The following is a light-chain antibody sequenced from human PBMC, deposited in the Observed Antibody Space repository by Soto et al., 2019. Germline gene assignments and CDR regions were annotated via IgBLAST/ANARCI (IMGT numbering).Light chain of an antibody. J-gene: IGLJ1*01. Sequence: QSALTQPPSASGFPGQSVTISCTGTSSDVGYYDYVSWYQQHPGKAPKLVIYEVTKRPSGVPDRVSASKSGNTASLTVSGLRAEDESEYYCSSYACSNNFVLGSGTKLTVL. CDR1: SSDVGYYDY. V-gene: IGLV2-8*01. CDR3: SSYACSNNFV. CDR2: EVT.